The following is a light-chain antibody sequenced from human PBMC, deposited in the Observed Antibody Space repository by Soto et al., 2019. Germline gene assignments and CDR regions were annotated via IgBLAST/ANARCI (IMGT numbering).Light chain of an antibody. Sequence: IHMTQSPSSLSVSVGDRVTITCRTSQNINAWLAWYQQRPGQAPKLLIYDASTVQSGVPSRFSGSGSGTEFTLTISSLQPDDSATYYCQHYRLYSPWTFGQGTKVDIK. CDR2: DAS. J-gene: IGKJ1*01. CDR3: QHYRLYSPWT. CDR1: QNINAW. V-gene: IGKV1-5*01.